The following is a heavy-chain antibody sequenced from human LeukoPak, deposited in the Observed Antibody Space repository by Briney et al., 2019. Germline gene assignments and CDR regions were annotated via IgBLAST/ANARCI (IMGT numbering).Heavy chain of an antibody. CDR3: ARDPPLVSGPVYYYYYMDV. Sequence: GGSLRLSCAASGFTFSEYNMNWVRQSPGKGLEWVSSISRSSHFIYYTDSVKGRFTISRDNAKNSLYLQMNSLRAEDTAVYYCARDPPLVSGPVYYYYYMDVWGEGTTVTVSS. CDR2: ISRSSHFI. D-gene: IGHD5/OR15-5a*01. V-gene: IGHV3-21*01. CDR1: GFTFSEYN. J-gene: IGHJ6*03.